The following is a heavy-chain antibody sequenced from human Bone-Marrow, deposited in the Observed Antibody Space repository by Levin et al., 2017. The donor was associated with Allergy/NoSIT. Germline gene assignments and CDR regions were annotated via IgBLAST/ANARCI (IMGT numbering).Heavy chain of an antibody. CDR2: IYWDDDK. CDR3: AHGDYNDTVGYYYAEYFQY. D-gene: IGHD3-22*01. V-gene: IGHV2-5*02. Sequence: SGPTLVKPTQTLTLTCTFSGFSLTTYGVGVGWIRQPPGKALEWLALIYWDDDKRFSPSLKSRLTITKDTTKNHIVLTMTNMDPVDTATYYCAHGDYNDTVGYYYAEYFQYWGQGTLVTVSS. J-gene: IGHJ1*01. CDR1: GFSLTTYGVG.